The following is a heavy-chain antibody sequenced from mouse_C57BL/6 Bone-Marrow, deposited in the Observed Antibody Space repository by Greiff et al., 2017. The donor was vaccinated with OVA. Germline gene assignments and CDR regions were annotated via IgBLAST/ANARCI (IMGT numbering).Heavy chain of an antibody. V-gene: IGHV3-6*01. CDR3: ASYGPYKGVDY. D-gene: IGHD1-1*02. J-gene: IGHJ4*01. CDR2: ISYDGSN. Sequence: ESGPGLVKPSQSLSLTCSVTGYSITSGYYWNWIRQFPGNKLEWMGYISYDGSNNYNPSLKNRISITRDTSKNQFFLKLNSVTTEDTATYYCASYGPYKGVDYWGQGTSVTVSS. CDR1: GYSITSGYY.